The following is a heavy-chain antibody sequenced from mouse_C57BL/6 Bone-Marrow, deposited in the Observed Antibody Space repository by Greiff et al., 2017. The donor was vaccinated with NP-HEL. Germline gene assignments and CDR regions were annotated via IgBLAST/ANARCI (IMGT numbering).Heavy chain of an antibody. V-gene: IGHV1-82*01. CDR3: ARRGLRQRNYFDY. J-gene: IGHJ2*01. CDR1: GYAFSSSW. CDR2: IYPGDGDT. Sequence: QVQLQQSGPELVKPGASVKISCKASGYAFSSSWMNWVKQRPGKGLEWIGRIYPGDGDTNYNGKFKGKATLTADKSSSTAYMQLSSLTSEDSAVDFCARRGLRQRNYFDYWGQGTTLTVSS. D-gene: IGHD3-2*02.